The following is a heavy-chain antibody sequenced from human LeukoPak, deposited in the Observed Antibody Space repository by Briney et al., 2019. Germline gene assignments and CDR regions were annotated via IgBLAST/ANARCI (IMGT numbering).Heavy chain of an antibody. Sequence: GGSLRLPCATSGFAFSSYWMTWVRQVPGKGLEWVANINREGNEKYYVDSVKGRFTISRDNAKNSVDLQMDSLRVEDTAVYYCARVGTWELQRVFDFWGQGALVTVSS. D-gene: IGHD4-23*01. CDR1: GFAFSSYW. V-gene: IGHV3-7*01. CDR2: INREGNEK. CDR3: ARVGTWELQRVFDF. J-gene: IGHJ4*02.